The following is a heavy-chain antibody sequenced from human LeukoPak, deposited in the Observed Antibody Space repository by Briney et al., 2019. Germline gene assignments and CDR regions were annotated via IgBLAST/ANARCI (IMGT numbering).Heavy chain of an antibody. V-gene: IGHV3-21*01. Sequence: TGGSLRLSCAASGFTFSSYSMNWVRQAPGKGLEWVSSISSSSSYIYYADSVKGRFTISRDNAKNSLYLQMNSLRAEDTAVYYCARDAVQGYCSGGSCYPEGGFDPWGQGTLVTVSS. CDR1: GFTFSSYS. D-gene: IGHD2-15*01. CDR3: ARDAVQGYCSGGSCYPEGGFDP. CDR2: ISSSSSYI. J-gene: IGHJ5*02.